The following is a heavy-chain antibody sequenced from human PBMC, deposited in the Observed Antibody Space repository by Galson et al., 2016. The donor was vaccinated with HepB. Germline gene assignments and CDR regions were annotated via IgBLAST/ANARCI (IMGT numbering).Heavy chain of an antibody. Sequence: SLRLSCAGSGFAFDYYAMSWVRQAPGKGLEWVGFIRSKAYGGTPEYAASVKGRFTISRDDSKNIAYLQMNSLSTDDTAVYYCTGTRGKLDLPDDYWGQGTLVTVSS. J-gene: IGHJ4*02. CDR1: GFAFDYYA. D-gene: IGHD2-2*03. V-gene: IGHV3-49*04. CDR3: TGTRGKLDLPDDY. CDR2: IRSKAYGGTP.